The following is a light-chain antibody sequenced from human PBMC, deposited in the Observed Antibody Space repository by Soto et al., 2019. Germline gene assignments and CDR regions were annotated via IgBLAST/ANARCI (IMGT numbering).Light chain of an antibody. J-gene: IGKJ2*01. CDR3: QQYGSSPYT. Sequence: EIVLTQSPGTLYLSPRERATLSYRANQSVSSSYLAWYQQKPGQAPRLLIYCASNRATGIPDRFSGSVSGIHFTLTISRLEPEDFAMYYCQQYGSSPYTFGQGTKLEIK. V-gene: IGKV3-20*01. CDR2: CAS. CDR1: QSVSSSY.